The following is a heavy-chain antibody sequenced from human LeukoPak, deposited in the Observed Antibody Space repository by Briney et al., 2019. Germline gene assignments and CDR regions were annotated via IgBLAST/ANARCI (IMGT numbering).Heavy chain of an antibody. CDR3: ARVRGLGVITPYSDY. Sequence: SETLSLTCSVSGGSISSHCWGWIRRPPGKGLEWLGCIYYSGSTNYNPSLKSRVTISVDKSKNQFSLKLSSVTAADTAVYYCARVRGLGVITPYSDYWGQGTLVTVSS. CDR2: IYYSGST. J-gene: IGHJ4*02. V-gene: IGHV4-59*08. CDR1: GGSISSHC. D-gene: IGHD3-16*02.